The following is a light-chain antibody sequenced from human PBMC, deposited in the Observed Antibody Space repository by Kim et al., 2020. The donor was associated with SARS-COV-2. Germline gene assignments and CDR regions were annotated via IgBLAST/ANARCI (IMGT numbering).Light chain of an antibody. CDR2: DAS. J-gene: IGKJ2*01. Sequence: DIQMTQSPSTLSASVGDRVTITCRASQSISTWLAWYQQKPGKAPKLLIYDASSLESGVPSRFSGSGSGTEFTLTISCLQPDDFATYYCQQYNSNFGQGTKLEI. V-gene: IGKV1-5*01. CDR1: QSISTW. CDR3: QQYNSN.